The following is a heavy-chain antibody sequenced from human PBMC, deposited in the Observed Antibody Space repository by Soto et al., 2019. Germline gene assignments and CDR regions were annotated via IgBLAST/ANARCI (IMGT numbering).Heavy chain of an antibody. V-gene: IGHV1-46*01. CDR3: ARVGVVTAISGWFDP. D-gene: IGHD2-21*02. CDR2: INPSGGST. CDR1: GYTFTSYY. Sequence: ASVKVSCKASGYTFTSYYMHWVRQAPGQGLEWMGIINPSGGSTSYAQKFQGRVTMTRDTSTSTVYMELSSLRSEDTAVYYCARVGVVTAISGWFDPWGQGTLVTVYS. J-gene: IGHJ5*02.